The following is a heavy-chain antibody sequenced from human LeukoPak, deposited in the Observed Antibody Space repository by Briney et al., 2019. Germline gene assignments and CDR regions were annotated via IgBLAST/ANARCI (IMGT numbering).Heavy chain of an antibody. J-gene: IGHJ6*03. D-gene: IGHD4/OR15-4a*01. V-gene: IGHV4-34*01. CDR2: INHSGST. CDR3: ARPYVAKGDYYYYMDV. CDR1: GGSFSGYY. Sequence: PSETLSLTCAVYGGSFSGYYWSWIRQPPGKGLEWIGEINHSGSTNYNPSLKSRVTISVDTSKNQFSLKLSSVTAADTAVYYCARPYVAKGDYYYYMDVWGKGTTVTISS.